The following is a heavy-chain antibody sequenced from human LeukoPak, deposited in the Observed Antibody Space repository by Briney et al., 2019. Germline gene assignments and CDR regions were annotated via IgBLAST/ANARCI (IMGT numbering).Heavy chain of an antibody. V-gene: IGHV3-21*01. CDR3: AREYYYDSRAPGAFDI. D-gene: IGHD3-22*01. CDR2: ISSSSSYI. J-gene: IGHJ3*02. CDR1: GFTFSSYS. Sequence: AGSLRLSCAASGFTFSSYSINWVRQAPGKGLEWVSSISSSSSYIYYADSVKGRFTISRDNAKNSLYLQMNSLRAEDTAVYYCAREYYYDSRAPGAFDIWGQGTMVTVSS.